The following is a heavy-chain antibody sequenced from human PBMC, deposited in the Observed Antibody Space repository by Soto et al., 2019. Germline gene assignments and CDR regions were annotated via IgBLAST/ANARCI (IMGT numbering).Heavy chain of an antibody. D-gene: IGHD2-21*02. V-gene: IGHV1-3*01. Sequence: ASVKVSCKASGYTFTIYYMHWVRQAPGQRLEWMGWINAGNGNTKYSQKFQGRVTMTRDTSASTAYMELSSLRSEDTAVYYCARSIVVVTALDYWGQGTLVTVSS. J-gene: IGHJ4*02. CDR3: ARSIVVVTALDY. CDR2: INAGNGNT. CDR1: GYTFTIYY.